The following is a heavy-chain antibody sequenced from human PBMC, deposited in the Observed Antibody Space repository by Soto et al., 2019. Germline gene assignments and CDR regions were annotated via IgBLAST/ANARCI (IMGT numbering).Heavy chain of an antibody. J-gene: IGHJ3*02. V-gene: IGHV5-51*01. Sequence: GESLKISCKGSGYSFTSYWIGWVRQMPGKGLEWMGIIYPGDSDTRYSPSFQGQVTISADKSISTAYLQWSSLKASDTAMYYCARQSPNNWNYPGAFDIWGQGPMVTVSS. CDR2: IYPGDSDT. D-gene: IGHD1-7*01. CDR1: GYSFTSYW. CDR3: ARQSPNNWNYPGAFDI.